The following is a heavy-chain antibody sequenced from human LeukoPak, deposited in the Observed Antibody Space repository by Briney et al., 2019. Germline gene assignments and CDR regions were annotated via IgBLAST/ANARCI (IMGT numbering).Heavy chain of an antibody. D-gene: IGHD2-2*01. CDR2: IYSGGST. V-gene: IGHV3-53*01. Sequence: AGGSLRLSCAASGFTVSSNYMSWVRQAPGKGLEWVSVIYSGGSTYYADSVKGRFTISRDNSKNTLYLQMNSLRAEDTAVYYCARSQLLTALSPFDIWGQGTMVTVSS. CDR1: GFTVSSNY. CDR3: ARSQLLTALSPFDI. J-gene: IGHJ3*02.